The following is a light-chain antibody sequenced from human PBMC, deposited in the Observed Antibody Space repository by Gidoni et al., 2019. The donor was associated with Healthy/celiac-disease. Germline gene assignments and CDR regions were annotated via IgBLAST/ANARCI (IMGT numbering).Light chain of an antibody. CDR2: GAS. Sequence: EIVLTQSPGTLSLSPGERATLSCRASQSVSSSYLAWYQQKPGQAPRLLIYGASSRATGIPDRFSGSGSGTDFTLTISRLEPEDFAVYYCQQYGSSHPYTFGQXTKLEIK. CDR1: QSVSSSY. CDR3: QQYGSSHPYT. J-gene: IGKJ2*01. V-gene: IGKV3-20*01.